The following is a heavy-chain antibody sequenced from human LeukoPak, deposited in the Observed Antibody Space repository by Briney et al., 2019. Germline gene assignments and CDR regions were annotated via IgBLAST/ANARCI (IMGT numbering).Heavy chain of an antibody. CDR2: INHSGST. V-gene: IGHV4-34*01. Sequence: SETLSLTCAVYGGSFSGYYWSWIRQPPGKGLEWIGEINHSGSTNYNPSLKSRVTISVDTSKNQFSLKLSPVTAADTAVYYCARTYYYGSGSYGRWGQGTLVTVSS. J-gene: IGHJ4*02. D-gene: IGHD3-10*01. CDR1: GGSFSGYY. CDR3: ARTYYYGSGSYGR.